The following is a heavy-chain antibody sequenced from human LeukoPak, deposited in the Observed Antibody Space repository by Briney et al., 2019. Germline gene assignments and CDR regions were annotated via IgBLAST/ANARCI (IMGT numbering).Heavy chain of an antibody. D-gene: IGHD1-26*01. CDR2: ISSSSSVI. J-gene: IGHJ4*02. Sequence: GGSLRLSCAASGFTFSNYTLSWVRQAPGKGLEWVSYISSSSSVICYADSVRGRFTISRDNAKNSLSLQMNSLRDEDTAIYYCARGYSRSYYDYWGQGTLVTVSS. V-gene: IGHV3-48*02. CDR1: GFTFSNYT. CDR3: ARGYSRSYYDY.